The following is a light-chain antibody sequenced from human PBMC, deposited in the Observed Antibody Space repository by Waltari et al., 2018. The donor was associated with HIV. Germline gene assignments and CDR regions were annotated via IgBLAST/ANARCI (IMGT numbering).Light chain of an antibody. CDR2: LGS. V-gene: IGKV2-28*01. J-gene: IGKJ1*01. Sequence: DIAMIQSPDSLAVSPGEAASFSCGSSPSLPHQNGQNCFDWYMPRPGQAPELLIYLGSRRSAVVPGRIASSCSGTNFILKISRVEPEDVGVYYCMHGQQTPVFGQGTKVEV. CDR3: MHGQQTPV. CDR1: PSLPHQNGQNC.